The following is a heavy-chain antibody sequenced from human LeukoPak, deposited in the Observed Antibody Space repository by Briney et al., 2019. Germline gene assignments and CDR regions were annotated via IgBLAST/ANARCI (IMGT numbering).Heavy chain of an antibody. V-gene: IGHV3-7*05. CDR2: IKQDGSEK. D-gene: IGHD6-6*01. CDR3: ARVYSSSSRYFDY. Sequence: GGSLRLSCAASGFTFSSYWMTWVRQAPGKGLEWGANIKQDGSEKYYVDFVKGRFTISRDNAKNSLYLQMNSLRAEDTAIYFCARVYSSSSRYFDYWGQGTLVTVSS. CDR1: GFTFSSYW. J-gene: IGHJ4*02.